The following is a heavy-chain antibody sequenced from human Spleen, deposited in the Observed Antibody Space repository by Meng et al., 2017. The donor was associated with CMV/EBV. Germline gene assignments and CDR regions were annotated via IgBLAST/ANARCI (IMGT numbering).Heavy chain of an antibody. CDR3: ARVLASSGHVGHHYFYGLDV. D-gene: IGHD3-22*01. Sequence: GESLKIPCAASGFAVNVYSMNWVRQTPGRGLEWVSSISSNGRDISYADSLKGRFTVSRDNSKNSLYLQMNSLRAEDTAVYHCARVLASSGHVGHHYFYGLDVWGQGTTVTVSS. CDR2: ISSNGRDI. CDR1: GFAVNVYS. J-gene: IGHJ6*02. V-gene: IGHV3-21*01.